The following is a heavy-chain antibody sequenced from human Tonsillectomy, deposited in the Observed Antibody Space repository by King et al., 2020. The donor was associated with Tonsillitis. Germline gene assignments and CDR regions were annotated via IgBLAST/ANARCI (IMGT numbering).Heavy chain of an antibody. CDR3: ARGQRGGNDVGANSPFDY. CDR2: ISSSSSYI. Sequence: VQLVESGGGLVKPGGSLRLSCAASGFTFSSYSMNWVRQAPGKGLEWVSSISSSSSYIYYADSVKGRFTISRDNAKNSLYLQMNSLRAEDTAVYYCARGQRGGNDVGANSPFDYWGQGTLVTVSS. J-gene: IGHJ4*02. D-gene: IGHD1-26*01. V-gene: IGHV3-21*01. CDR1: GFTFSSYS.